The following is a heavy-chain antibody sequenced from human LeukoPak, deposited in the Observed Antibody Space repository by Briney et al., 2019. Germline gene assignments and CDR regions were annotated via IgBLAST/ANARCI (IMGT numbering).Heavy chain of an antibody. CDR2: INHSGST. CDR3: ARVGFTMIVL. J-gene: IGHJ4*02. CDR1: GGSFSGYY. Sequence: SETLSLTCAVYGGSFSGYYWSWIRQPPGKGLEWTGEINHSGSTNYNPSLKSRVTISVDTSKNQFSLKLSSVTAADTAVYYCARVGFTMIVLWGQGTLVTVSS. D-gene: IGHD3-22*01. V-gene: IGHV4-34*01.